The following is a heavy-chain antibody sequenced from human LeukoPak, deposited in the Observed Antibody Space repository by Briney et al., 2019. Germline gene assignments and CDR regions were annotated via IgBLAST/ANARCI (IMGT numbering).Heavy chain of an antibody. J-gene: IGHJ4*02. CDR3: ARSYYYDSSALDY. CDR2: IIPIFGTA. V-gene: IGHV1-69*01. D-gene: IGHD3-22*01. Sequence: GIIPIFGTANYAQKFQGRVTITADESTSTAYMELSSLRSEDTAVYYCARSYYYDSSALDYWGQGTLVTVSS.